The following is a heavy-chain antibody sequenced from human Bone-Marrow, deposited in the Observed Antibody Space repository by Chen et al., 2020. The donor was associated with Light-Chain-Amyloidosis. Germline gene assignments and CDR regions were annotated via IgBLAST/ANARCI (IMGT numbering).Heavy chain of an antibody. CDR3: ARRRDGYNFDY. V-gene: IGHV5-51*01. D-gene: IGHD5-12*01. CDR2: IYPDDSDA. Sequence: GSGYNFPNYWIGWVRQMPGKGLEWMGVIYPDDSDARYSPSFEGQVTISADKSITTAYLQWRSLKASDTAMYYCARRRDGYNFDYWGQGTLVTVSS. CDR1: GYNFPNYW. J-gene: IGHJ4*02.